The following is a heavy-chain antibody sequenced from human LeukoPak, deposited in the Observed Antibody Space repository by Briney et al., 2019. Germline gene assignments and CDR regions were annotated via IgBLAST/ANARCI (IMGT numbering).Heavy chain of an antibody. J-gene: IGHJ4*02. V-gene: IGHV1-2*06. CDR2: INPYSGGT. CDR3: ARDYSSGWYVY. Sequence: ASVKVSCTASGYTFTDYYMHWVRQAPGQGLEWMGRINPYSGGTNYAQKFQGRVTMTRDTSISTAYMGLSRLKSDDTAVYYCARDYSSGWYVYWGQGTLVTVSS. D-gene: IGHD6-19*01. CDR1: GYTFTDYY.